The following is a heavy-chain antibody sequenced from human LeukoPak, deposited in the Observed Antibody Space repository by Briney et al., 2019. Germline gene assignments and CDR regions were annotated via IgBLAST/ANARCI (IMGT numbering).Heavy chain of an antibody. CDR1: GFTFSSYA. J-gene: IGHJ6*02. Sequence: GRSLRLSCAASGFTFSSYAMHWVRQAPGKGLEWVAVISYDGSNKYYADSVKGRFTISRDNSKNTLYLQMNSLRAEDTAVYYCARGTPSSSGWLYYGTDVWGQGTTVTVSS. D-gene: IGHD6-19*01. V-gene: IGHV3-30-3*01. CDR2: ISYDGSNK. CDR3: ARGTPSSSGWLYYGTDV.